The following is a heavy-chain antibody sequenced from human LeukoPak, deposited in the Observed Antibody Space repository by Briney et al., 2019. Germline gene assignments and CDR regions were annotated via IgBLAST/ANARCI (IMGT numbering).Heavy chain of an antibody. CDR2: IYYSGST. J-gene: IGHJ4*02. CDR3: ARAIASSGSRLFDY. CDR1: GVSISSGDYY. V-gene: IGHV4-30-4*01. D-gene: IGHD3-10*01. Sequence: SETLSLTCTVPGVSISSGDYYWSWIRQPPGEGLEWIGYIYYSGSTYYTPSLKSRVTISLDTSKNQFSLRLSSVTAADTAVYYCARAIASSGSRLFDYWGQGTLVTVSS.